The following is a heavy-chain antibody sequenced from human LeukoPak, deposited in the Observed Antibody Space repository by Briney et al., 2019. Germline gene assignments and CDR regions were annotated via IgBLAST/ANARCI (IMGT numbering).Heavy chain of an antibody. CDR1: GYRFTSYW. J-gene: IGHJ4*02. CDR2: IYPGDSGT. V-gene: IGHV5-51*01. D-gene: IGHD3-22*01. CDR3: ASYDSSGYYHGVY. Sequence: GESLQISCQGSGYRFTSYWIGWGRPVPGKGVEWMGIIYPGDSGTRYSPSFQGQVTISADKSISTIYLQWSSLTASDTAMYYCASYDSSGYYHGVYWGQGTLVTVSS.